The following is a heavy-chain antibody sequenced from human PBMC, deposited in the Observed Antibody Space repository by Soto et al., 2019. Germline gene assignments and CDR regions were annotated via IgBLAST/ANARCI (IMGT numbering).Heavy chain of an antibody. CDR2: IYYSGST. J-gene: IGHJ4*02. CDR3: ARGGLTFGGVIANFDY. Sequence: PSETLSLTCTVSGGSISSGGYYWSWIRQHPGKGLEWIGYIYYSGSTYYNPSLKSRVTISVDTSKNQFSLKLSSVTAADTAVYYCARGGLTFGGVIANFDYWGQGTLVTVSS. V-gene: IGHV4-31*03. CDR1: GGSISSGGYY. D-gene: IGHD3-16*02.